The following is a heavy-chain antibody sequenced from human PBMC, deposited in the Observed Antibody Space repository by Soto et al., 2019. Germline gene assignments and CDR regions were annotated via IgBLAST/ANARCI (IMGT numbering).Heavy chain of an antibody. CDR1: GDSISSADYY. V-gene: IGHV4-30-4*01. CDR2: IFYSGTT. Sequence: QVQLQESGPGLVRPSQTLSLTCTVSGDSISSADYYWSWIRQTPGKGLEWFGHIFYSGTTYYNPSLKSRLTISVDTSKNHSSLRLTSVTAADTAVYYCARDLWVEPELYYYGMDVWGQGTTVTVSS. J-gene: IGHJ6*02. D-gene: IGHD1-1*01. CDR3: ARDLWVEPELYYYGMDV.